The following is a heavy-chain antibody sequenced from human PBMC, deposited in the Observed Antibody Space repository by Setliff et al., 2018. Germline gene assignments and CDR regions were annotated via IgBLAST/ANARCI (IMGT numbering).Heavy chain of an antibody. CDR3: ARQFWIAITAPSWIDP. CDR2: IYTSWST. J-gene: IGHJ5*02. V-gene: IGHV4-61*09. Sequence: PSETLSLTCTVSGDPMSSRRYYWAWIRQPAGKGLEWIGQIYTSWSTNYNPSLKSRVIMSVDTSKNQISLILSSVTAADTAVYYCARQFWIAITAPSWIDPWGQGTLVTVSS. D-gene: IGHD3-3*01. CDR1: GDPMSSRRYY.